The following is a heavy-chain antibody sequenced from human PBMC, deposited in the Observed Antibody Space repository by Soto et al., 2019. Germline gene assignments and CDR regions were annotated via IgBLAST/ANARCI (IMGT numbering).Heavy chain of an antibody. J-gene: IGHJ4*02. CDR3: ASTIHYSASSSYTDY. D-gene: IGHD3-22*01. CDR1: GFTFSSYW. V-gene: IGHV3-7*01. CDR2: IKQDGSEK. Sequence: LSCAASGFTFSSYWMSWVRQAPGKGLEWVANIKQDGSEKYYVDSVKGRFTISRDNAKNSLYLQMNSLRAEDTAVYYCASTIHYSASSSYTDYLGQGTLVTVS.